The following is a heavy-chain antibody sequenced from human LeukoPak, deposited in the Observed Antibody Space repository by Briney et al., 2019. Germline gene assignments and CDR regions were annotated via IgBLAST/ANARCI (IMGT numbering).Heavy chain of an antibody. CDR3: ATRGNNVGKSQRTFDQ. D-gene: IGHD1-26*01. V-gene: IGHV1-24*01. Sequence: ASVKVSCKVSGYTLTELSMHWVRQAPGKGLEWMGGFDPEDGETIYAQKFQGRVTMTEDTSTDTAYMELSSLRSEDTAVYYCATRGNNVGKSQRTFDQWGQGTLVTVSS. CDR2: FDPEDGET. CDR1: GYTLTELS. J-gene: IGHJ4*02.